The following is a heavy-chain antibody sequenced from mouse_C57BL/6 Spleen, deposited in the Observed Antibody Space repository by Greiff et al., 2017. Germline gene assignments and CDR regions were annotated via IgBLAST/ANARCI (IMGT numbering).Heavy chain of an antibody. CDR2: IDPSDSYT. CDR1: GYTFTSYW. J-gene: IGHJ2*01. Sequence: QVQLQQPGAELVMPGASVKLSCKASGYTFTSYWMHWVKQRPGQGLEWIGEIDPSDSYTNYNQKVKGKSTLTVDKSSSTAYMQLSSLTSEDSAVYYCARGHDYWGQGTTLTVSS. V-gene: IGHV1-69*01. CDR3: ARGHDY.